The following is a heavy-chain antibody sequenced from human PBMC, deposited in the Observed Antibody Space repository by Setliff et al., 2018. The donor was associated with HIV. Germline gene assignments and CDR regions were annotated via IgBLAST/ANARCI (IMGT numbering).Heavy chain of an antibody. CDR3: ARGVTLVRGGRGDI. J-gene: IGHJ3*02. D-gene: IGHD3-10*01. V-gene: IGHV1-69*13. CDR2: IIPIFGTA. Sequence: VASVKVSCKASGGTFSSYVISWVRQAPGQGLEWMGGIIPIFGTANYAQKFQGRVTTTADESTSTAYMELSSLRSGDTAVYYCARGVTLVRGGRGDIWGQGTMVTVS. CDR1: GGTFSSYV.